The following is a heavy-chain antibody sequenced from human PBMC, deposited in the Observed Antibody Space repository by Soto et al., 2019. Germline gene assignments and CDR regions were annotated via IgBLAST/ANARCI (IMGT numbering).Heavy chain of an antibody. D-gene: IGHD6-13*01. CDR3: ARDPGYSDAFDI. V-gene: IGHV1-69*08. J-gene: IGHJ3*02. Sequence: QVQLVQSGAEVKKPGSSVKVSCKASGGTFSSYTISWVRQAPGQGLEWMGRIIPILGIANYAQKFQGRVTITADKSTSTAYMELSSLRSEDTAVYYCARDPGYSDAFDIWGQGTMVTVSS. CDR1: GGTFSSYT. CDR2: IIPILGIA.